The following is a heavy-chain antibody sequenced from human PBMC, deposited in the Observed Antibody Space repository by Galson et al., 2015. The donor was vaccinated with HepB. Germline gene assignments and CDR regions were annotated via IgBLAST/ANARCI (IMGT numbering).Heavy chain of an antibody. V-gene: IGHV3-11*01. Sequence: SLRLSCAASGFTFSDYYMSWIRQAPGKGLEWVSYISSSGSTIYYADSVKGRFTISRDNAENSLYLQMNSLRAEDTAVYYCARGFLRFLEWSPKGDWYFDLWGRGTLVTVSS. CDR3: ARGFLRFLEWSPKGDWYFDL. CDR1: GFTFSDYY. J-gene: IGHJ2*01. D-gene: IGHD3-3*01. CDR2: ISSSGSTI.